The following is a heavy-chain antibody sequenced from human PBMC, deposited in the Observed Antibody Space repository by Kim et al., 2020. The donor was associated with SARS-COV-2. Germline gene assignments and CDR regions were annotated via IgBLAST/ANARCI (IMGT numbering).Heavy chain of an antibody. V-gene: IGHV5-51*01. Sequence: GESLKISCKGSGYSFTNFWVGWVRQMPGKGLEWMGIIYPRDSDTRYRPSFQGQVTISADKSISTAYLQWGSLKASDTAMYYCARLRCHWNDVQWFDSWG. CDR2: IYPRDSDT. D-gene: IGHD1-1*01. J-gene: IGHJ5*01. CDR3: ARLRCHWNDVQWFDS. CDR1: GYSFTNFW.